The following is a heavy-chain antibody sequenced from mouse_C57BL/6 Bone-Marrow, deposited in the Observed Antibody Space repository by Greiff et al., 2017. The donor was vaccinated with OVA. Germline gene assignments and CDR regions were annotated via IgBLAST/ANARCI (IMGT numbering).Heavy chain of an antibody. Sequence: VQLQESGAELMKPGASVKLSCKATGYTFTGYWIEWVKQRPGHGLEWSGEILPGSGSTNYNEKFKGKATFTAYTSSNTAYMQLSSLTTEDSAIYYCAWDYDGGGFYYAMDYWGQGTSVTVSS. D-gene: IGHD2-4*01. J-gene: IGHJ4*01. CDR3: AWDYDGGGFYYAMDY. CDR2: ILPGSGST. V-gene: IGHV1-9*01. CDR1: GYTFTGYW.